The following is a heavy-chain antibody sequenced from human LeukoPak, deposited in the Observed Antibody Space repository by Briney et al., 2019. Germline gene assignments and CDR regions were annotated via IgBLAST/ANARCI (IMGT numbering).Heavy chain of an antibody. CDR3: ARGSVDTAMAYYFVY. V-gene: IGHV1-69*05. D-gene: IGHD5-18*01. CDR1: GGTFSSYA. J-gene: IGHJ4*02. CDR2: IIPIFGTA. Sequence: EASVKVSCKASGGTFSSYAISWVRQAPGQGLEWMGRIIPIFGTANYAQKFQGRVTITTDESTSTAYMELSSLRSEDTAVYYCARGSVDTAMAYYFVYWGQGTLVTVSS.